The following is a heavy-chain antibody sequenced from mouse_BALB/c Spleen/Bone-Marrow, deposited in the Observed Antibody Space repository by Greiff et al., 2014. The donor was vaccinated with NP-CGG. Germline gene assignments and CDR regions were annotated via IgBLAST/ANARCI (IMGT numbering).Heavy chain of an antibody. J-gene: IGHJ2*01. CDR1: GYSFTSYT. V-gene: IGHV1-4*01. CDR2: INPSSGYT. CDR3: ARGWDYEGYFDY. D-gene: IGHD2-4*01. Sequence: VQRVESGAELARPGASVKMSCKASGYSFTSYTMHWVKQRPGQGLEWIGYINPSSGYTNYNQKFKDKATLTADKSSSTAHMQLSSLTSEDSAVYYCARGWDYEGYFDYWGQGTTLTVSS.